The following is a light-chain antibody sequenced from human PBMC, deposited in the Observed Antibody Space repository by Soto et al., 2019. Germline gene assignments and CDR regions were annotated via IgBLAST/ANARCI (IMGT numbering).Light chain of an antibody. CDR2: GAS. CDR1: QSVTSSY. Sequence: EIVLTQSPGTLSLSPAERATLSCRASQSVTSSYLAWYQQKPGQAPRLLIYGASSRATGIPDRFSGSGSGTDFTLTINRLEPEDFAVYYCQQYGSSPRTFGQGTKVEI. CDR3: QQYGSSPRT. J-gene: IGKJ1*01. V-gene: IGKV3-20*01.